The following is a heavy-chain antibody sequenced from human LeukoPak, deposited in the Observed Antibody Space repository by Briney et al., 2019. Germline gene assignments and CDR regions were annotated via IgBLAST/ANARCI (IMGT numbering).Heavy chain of an antibody. CDR1: GGSISSGSYY. CDR2: IYTSEST. D-gene: IGHD6-19*01. J-gene: IGHJ3*02. V-gene: IGHV4-61*02. CDR3: ARDLGGSSGWYGDAFDI. Sequence: SETLSLTCTVSGGSISSGSYYWIWIRQPAGKGLEWIGRIYTSESTNYNPSLKSRVTISVDTSKNQFSLKLSSVTAADTAVYYCARDLGGSSGWYGDAFDIWGQGTMVTVSS.